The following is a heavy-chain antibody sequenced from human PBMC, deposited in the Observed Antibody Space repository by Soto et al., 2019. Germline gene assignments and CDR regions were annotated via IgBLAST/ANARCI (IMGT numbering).Heavy chain of an antibody. D-gene: IGHD1-26*01. V-gene: IGHV3-33*01. CDR2: IWYDGSNK. Sequence: QVQLVESGGGVVQPGRSLRLSCAASGFTFSSYGMHWVRQAPGKGLEWVAVIWYDGSNKYYADSGKGRFTFSRDNSKITLYLQMNLLIAPDSAVYYCARDRKLQNLGHYYYGMDVWGQGTTVTVSS. CDR1: GFTFSSYG. CDR3: ARDRKLQNLGHYYYGMDV. J-gene: IGHJ6*02.